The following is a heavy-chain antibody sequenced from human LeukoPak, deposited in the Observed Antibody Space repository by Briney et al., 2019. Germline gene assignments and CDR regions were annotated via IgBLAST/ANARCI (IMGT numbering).Heavy chain of an antibody. D-gene: IGHD1-7*01. CDR3: ARGRPELPRLYCEFDY. J-gene: IGHJ4*02. V-gene: IGHV4-34*01. CDR2: INHSGST. Sequence: SQTLSLTCAVYGGSFSGYYWSWIRQPPGKGLEWIGEINHSGSTNYNPSLKSRVTISVDTSKNQFSLKLSSVTAADTAVYYCARGRPELPRLYCEFDYWGQGTLVTVSS. CDR1: GGSFSGYY.